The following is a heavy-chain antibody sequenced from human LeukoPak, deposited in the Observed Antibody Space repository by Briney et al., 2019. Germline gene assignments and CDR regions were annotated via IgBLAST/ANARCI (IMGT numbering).Heavy chain of an antibody. J-gene: IGHJ5*02. D-gene: IGHD1-26*01. CDR1: EFSVGSNY. V-gene: IGHV3-66*01. CDR3: ARVDYQLLVGWFDP. CDR2: IYSGGST. Sequence: GESLRLSCAASEFSVGSNYMTWVRQAPGKGLEWVSLIYSGGSTYYADSVKGRFTISRDNSKNTLYLQMHSLRTEDTAVYFCARVDYQLLVGWFDPWGQGTLVTVSS.